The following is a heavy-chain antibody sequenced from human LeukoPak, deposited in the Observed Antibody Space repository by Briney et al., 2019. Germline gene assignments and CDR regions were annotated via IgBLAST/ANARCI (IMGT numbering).Heavy chain of an antibody. Sequence: GASVKVSCKASGGTFSSYAISWVRQAPGQGLEWMGGIFPIFGTANYAQKFQGRVTITADESTSTAYMELSSLRAEDTAVYYCAKDRDYYDSSGYDYWGQGTLVTVSS. J-gene: IGHJ4*02. D-gene: IGHD3-22*01. CDR3: AKDRDYYDSSGYDY. CDR2: IFPIFGTA. CDR1: GGTFSSYA. V-gene: IGHV1-69*13.